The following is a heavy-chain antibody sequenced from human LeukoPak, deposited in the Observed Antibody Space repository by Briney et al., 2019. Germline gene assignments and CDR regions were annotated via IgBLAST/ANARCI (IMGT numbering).Heavy chain of an antibody. J-gene: IGHJ5*02. CDR1: GFTFSSSW. CDR3: ARDYLGWFDP. CDR2: ISNVGSST. Sequence: PGGSLRLSCAASGFTFSSSWMHWVRQAPGKGLVWVSRISNVGSSTNYADSVKGRFTNSRDNAKNTLYLQMNSLRAGDTAVYYCARDYLGWFDPWGQGTLVTVSS. V-gene: IGHV3-74*01.